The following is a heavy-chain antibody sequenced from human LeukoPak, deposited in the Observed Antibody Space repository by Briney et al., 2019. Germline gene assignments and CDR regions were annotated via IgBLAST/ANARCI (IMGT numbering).Heavy chain of an antibody. D-gene: IGHD5-18*01. CDR3: AKDRGYTPMAEDY. Sequence: GGSLRLSCAASGFTFSSYAMSWVRQAPGKGLEWVSAISGSSGDTYYADSVKGRFTISRDNSKNTLYLQMNSLRAEDTAVYYCAKDRGYTPMAEDYWGQGTLVTVSS. V-gene: IGHV3-23*01. J-gene: IGHJ4*02. CDR2: ISGSSGDT. CDR1: GFTFSSYA.